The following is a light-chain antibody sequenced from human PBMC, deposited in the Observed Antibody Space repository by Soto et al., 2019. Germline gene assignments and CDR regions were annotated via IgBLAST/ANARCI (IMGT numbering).Light chain of an antibody. V-gene: IGLV1-40*01. J-gene: IGLJ2*01. CDR2: HNS. CDR3: QTYDSSLSVGV. Sequence: QSVLTQPPSVSGAPGQRVTISCTGSSSNIGAGYDVHWYQHLPGTAPKLLIYHNSNRPSGVPDRFSGSKSGTSASLAITGLQADDEADYYCQTYDSSLSVGVFGGGTKLTVL. CDR1: SSNIGAGYD.